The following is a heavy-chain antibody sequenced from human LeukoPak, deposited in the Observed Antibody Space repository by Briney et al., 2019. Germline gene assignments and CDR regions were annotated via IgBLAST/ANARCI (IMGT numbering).Heavy chain of an antibody. CDR1: RFTFSSYA. CDR2: ISGGGGGT. Sequence: GGSLRLSCAASRFTFSSYAMSWVRQAPGKGLEWVSAISGGGGGTYYADSVKGRFTISRDSSKNTLYLQMNSLRAEDTAVYYCAKGRYYFDYWGQGTLVTVSS. J-gene: IGHJ4*02. V-gene: IGHV3-23*01. D-gene: IGHD3-16*01. CDR3: AKGRYYFDY.